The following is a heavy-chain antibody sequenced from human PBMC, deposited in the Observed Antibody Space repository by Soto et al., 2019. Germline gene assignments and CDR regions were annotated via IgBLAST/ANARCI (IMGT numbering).Heavy chain of an antibody. Sequence: QVQLVKSGPEVKKPGASVKLSCKASGYIFTSYTVTWVRQAPGQGLEWMGWVSAYTGETQYGQRFHGTVTMTTNTSTSTAYIEMRSLKSDDTAVYYCARGGNWNYVGAFDIWGQGTMVTVSS. CDR3: ARGGNWNYVGAFDI. D-gene: IGHD1-7*01. CDR2: VSAYTGET. J-gene: IGHJ3*02. CDR1: GYIFTSYT. V-gene: IGHV1-18*04.